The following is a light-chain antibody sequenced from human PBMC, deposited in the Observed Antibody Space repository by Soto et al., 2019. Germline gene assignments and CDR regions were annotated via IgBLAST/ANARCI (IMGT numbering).Light chain of an antibody. CDR3: CSYAGSYYV. J-gene: IGLJ1*01. CDR2: DVD. Sequence: QSALTQPRSVSASPGQSVTISCTGNSSDVGGYNYVSWNQQHPGKAPKLMIYDVDKRPSGVPDRFSGSKSGNTASLTISGLQAEDEADYYCCSYAGSYYVFGTGTKLTVL. V-gene: IGLV2-11*01. CDR1: SSDVGGYNY.